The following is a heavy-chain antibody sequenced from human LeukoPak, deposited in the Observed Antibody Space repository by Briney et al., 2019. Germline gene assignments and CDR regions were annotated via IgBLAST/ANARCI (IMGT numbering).Heavy chain of an antibody. CDR2: MSSYNGNT. V-gene: IGHV1-18*01. CDR1: GYTFNSYD. D-gene: IGHD3-3*01. Sequence: ASVKVSCKASGYTFNSYDISWVRQGPGQGHEWMAWMSSYNGNTNYALKVQGRATMTTDTSTSTAYMELRSLRSDDTAVYYCARVLRYDFWSAYYFDYWGQGTLVTVSS. CDR3: ARVLRYDFWSAYYFDY. J-gene: IGHJ4*02.